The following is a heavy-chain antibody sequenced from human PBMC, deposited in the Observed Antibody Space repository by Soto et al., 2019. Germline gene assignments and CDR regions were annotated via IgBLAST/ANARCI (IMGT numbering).Heavy chain of an antibody. J-gene: IGHJ5*01. CDR1: VFPLSTSAVG. CDR3: AHRHRDLAGLFDS. V-gene: IGHV2-5*01. CDR2: IYGYDDK. Sequence: SGPTLVNPTQTLTLTCTFSVFPLSTSAVGVCWIRQPPGKALELLTVIYGYDDKRSSPSLRSSLTITKDTSKNQVVLTMTNMDTVDTDTYYFAHRHRDLAGLFDSCGQGTLVTVSS.